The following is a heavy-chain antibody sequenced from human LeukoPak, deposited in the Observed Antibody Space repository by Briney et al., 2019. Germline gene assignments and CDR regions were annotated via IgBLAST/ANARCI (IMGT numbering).Heavy chain of an antibody. CDR3: ARDRRYCSGGSCYFDYVFDH. V-gene: IGHV3-30-3*01. CDR1: GFTFNSYA. J-gene: IGHJ4*02. D-gene: IGHD2-15*01. CDR2: ISSMRIIN. Sequence: GGLLRLSCAASGFTFNSYAVHWVRQAPGKGLEWVAVISSMRIINFYAASVKGRFTISRDNSKNTLYLQMNSLRADDTALYFCARDRRYCSGGSCYFDYVFDHWGQGTLVTV.